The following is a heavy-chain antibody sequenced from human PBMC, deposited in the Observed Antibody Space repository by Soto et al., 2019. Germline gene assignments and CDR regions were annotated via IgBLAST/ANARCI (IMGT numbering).Heavy chain of an antibody. CDR3: ARDGRYYDSSGYYPKQYNWFDP. V-gene: IGHV4-4*07. CDR1: GGSISSYY. D-gene: IGHD3-22*01. Sequence: SETLSLTCTVSGGSISSYYWSWIRQPAGKGLEWIGRTYTSGSTNYNPSLKSRVTMSVDTSKNQFSLKLSSVTAADTAVYYCARDGRYYDSSGYYPKQYNWFDPWGQGTLVTVSS. J-gene: IGHJ5*02. CDR2: TYTSGST.